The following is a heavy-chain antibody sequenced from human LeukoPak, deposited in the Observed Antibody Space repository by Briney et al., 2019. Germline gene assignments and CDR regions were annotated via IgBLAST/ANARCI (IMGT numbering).Heavy chain of an antibody. J-gene: IGHJ4*02. CDR3: ASIVVVPAATDY. CDR2: INQDGSEK. Sequence: PGRSLRLSCVASGFTFSNYWMTWFRQTPGKGLEWVGNINQDGSEKYYLDSVRGRFTISRDNAKNSLYLQMNSLRVEDTAIYYCASIVVVPAATDYWGQGTLVTVSS. D-gene: IGHD2-2*01. V-gene: IGHV3-7*01. CDR1: GFTFSNYW.